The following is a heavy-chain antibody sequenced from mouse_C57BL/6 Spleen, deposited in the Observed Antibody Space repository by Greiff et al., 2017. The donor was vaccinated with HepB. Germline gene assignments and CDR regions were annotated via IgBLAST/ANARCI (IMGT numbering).Heavy chain of an antibody. D-gene: IGHD2-4*01. Sequence: EVQLQESGGGLVKPGGSLKLSCAASGFTFSSYAMSWVRQTPEKRLEWVATISDGGSYTYYPDNVKGRFTISRDNAKNNLYLQMSHLKSEDTAMYYCARDLGITTLFDYWGQGTTLTVSS. CDR3: ARDLGITTLFDY. V-gene: IGHV5-4*01. J-gene: IGHJ2*01. CDR1: GFTFSSYA. CDR2: ISDGGSYT.